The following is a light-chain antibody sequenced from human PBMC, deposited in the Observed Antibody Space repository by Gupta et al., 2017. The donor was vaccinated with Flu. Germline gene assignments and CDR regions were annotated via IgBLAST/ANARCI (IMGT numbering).Light chain of an antibody. Sequence: VIISCSGSDSNIGRHSVCWDQRLPGTAPKLLSCGINQRPSGKPDRFSCSKSGTSASLAISGLRSEDEADYFGASWDVNRGGSVIFGGGTKLTVL. CDR2: GIN. CDR1: DSNIGRHS. V-gene: IGLV1-47*01. J-gene: IGLJ2*01. CDR3: ASWDVNRGGSVI.